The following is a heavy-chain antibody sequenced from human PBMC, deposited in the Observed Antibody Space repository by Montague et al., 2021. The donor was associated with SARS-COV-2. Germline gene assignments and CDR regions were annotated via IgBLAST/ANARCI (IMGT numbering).Heavy chain of an antibody. CDR2: ISGSGSAV. J-gene: IGHJ4*02. CDR1: GFTFRSYA. D-gene: IGHD5-12*01. Sequence: SLSLSWSAAGFTFRSYAMSWVRQAPGKELQWVSGISGSGSAVYYTDSVKGRFTISRDNAKNSLYLELTSLRVDGTAKYYCAREEVATIPSEWGQGILVIVSS. CDR3: AREEVATIPSE. V-gene: IGHV3-21*04.